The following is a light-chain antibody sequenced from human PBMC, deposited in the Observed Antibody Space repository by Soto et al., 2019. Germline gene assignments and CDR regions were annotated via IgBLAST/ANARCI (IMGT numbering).Light chain of an antibody. CDR3: QQSYSTPRT. Sequence: EIVMTQSPATLSVSPGERATLSCWASQIILTNLAWYQQKPGQAPRLLIYGASTRATGLPARFSGSGSGTEFSFTISSLQPDDFATYYCQQSYSTPRTFGQGTKVDIK. J-gene: IGKJ1*01. CDR2: GAS. CDR1: QIILTN. V-gene: IGKV3-15*01.